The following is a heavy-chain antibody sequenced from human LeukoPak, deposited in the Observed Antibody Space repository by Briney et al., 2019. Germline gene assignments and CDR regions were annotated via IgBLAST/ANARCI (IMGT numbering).Heavy chain of an antibody. CDR3: ARGAISSGSPCMYNWFDP. CDR1: GFTFSSYG. V-gene: IGHV3-33*01. D-gene: IGHD1-26*01. Sequence: GRSLRLSCAASGFTFSSYGMHWARQAPGKGLEWVAVLWYDGSNKYYADSVKGRFTISRDNSKNTLYLQMNSLRAEDTAVYYCARGAISSGSPCMYNWFDPWGQGTLVTVSS. CDR2: LWYDGSNK. J-gene: IGHJ5*02.